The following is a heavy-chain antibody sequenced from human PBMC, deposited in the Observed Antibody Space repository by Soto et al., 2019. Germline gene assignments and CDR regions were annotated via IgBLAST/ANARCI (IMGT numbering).Heavy chain of an antibody. D-gene: IGHD1-7*01. CDR3: AKNQYPGTTQNDYYSYGMDV. V-gene: IGHV3-23*01. J-gene: IGHJ6*02. CDR1: GFTFSSYA. CDR2: ISGSGGST. Sequence: EVQLLESGGGLVQPGGSLRLSCAASGFTFSSYAMSWVRQAPGKGLEWVSAISGSGGSTHYADSVKGRFTISRDNSKYTLYLQMNSLRAEDTAVYYCAKNQYPGTTQNDYYSYGMDVWGQGTTVTVSS.